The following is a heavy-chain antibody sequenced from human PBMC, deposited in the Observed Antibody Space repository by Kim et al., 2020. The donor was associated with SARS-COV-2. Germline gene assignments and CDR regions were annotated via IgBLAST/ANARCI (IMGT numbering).Heavy chain of an antibody. Sequence: TYSPPFQGQVTISADKPVGTAYLQWSSLKASETAIYYCARLSKSWYYFDYWGQGTLVTVSS. V-gene: IGHV5-51*04. CDR3: ARLSKSWYYFDY. D-gene: IGHD6-13*01. J-gene: IGHJ4*02.